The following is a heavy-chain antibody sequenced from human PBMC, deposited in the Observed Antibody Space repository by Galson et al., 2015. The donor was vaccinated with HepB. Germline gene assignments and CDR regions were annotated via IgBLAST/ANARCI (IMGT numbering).Heavy chain of an antibody. CDR1: GYTFTGYY. D-gene: IGHD3-3*01. V-gene: IGHV1-2*02. CDR3: ARDPRPITIFGVGMGNWFDP. J-gene: IGHJ5*02. CDR2: INPNSGGT. Sequence: SVKVSCKASGYTFTGYYMHWVRQAPGQGLEWMGWINPNSGGTNYAQKFQGRVTMTRDTSISTAYMELSRLRSDDTAVYCCARDPRPITIFGVGMGNWFDPWGQGTLVTVSS.